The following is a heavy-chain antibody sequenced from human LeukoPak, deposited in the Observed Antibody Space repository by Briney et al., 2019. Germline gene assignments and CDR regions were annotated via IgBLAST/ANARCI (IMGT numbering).Heavy chain of an antibody. CDR1: GYTFTSYG. Sequence: ASVKVSCKASGYTFTSYGISGVRQAPGQGLEGMGWISAYNGNTNYAQKLQGRVTMTTDTSTSTAYMELRSLRSDDTAVYYCARLSAAVDAFDIWGQGTMVTVSS. CDR2: ISAYNGNT. D-gene: IGHD2-2*01. J-gene: IGHJ3*02. V-gene: IGHV1-18*01. CDR3: ARLSAAVDAFDI.